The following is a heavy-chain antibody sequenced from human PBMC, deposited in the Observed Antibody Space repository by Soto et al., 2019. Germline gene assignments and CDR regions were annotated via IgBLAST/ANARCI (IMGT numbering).Heavy chain of an antibody. Sequence: EVQLVESGGGLVKPGGSLRLSCAAFGFTFSSYTMNWVRQAPGKGLEWVSSISSSSSYIYYADSVKGRFTISRDNAKTPLVLQMNGLEAGARVMNNWGRAGGGDLKAFDIGGQGTMVTVSS. J-gene: IGHJ3*02. CDR3: GRAGGGDLKAFDI. V-gene: IGHV3-21*01. D-gene: IGHD3-16*01. CDR2: ISSSSSYI. CDR1: GFTFSSYT.